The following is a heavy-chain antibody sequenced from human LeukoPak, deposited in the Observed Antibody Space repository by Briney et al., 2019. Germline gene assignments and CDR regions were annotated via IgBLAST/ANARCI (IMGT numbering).Heavy chain of an antibody. D-gene: IGHD2-2*01. V-gene: IGHV4-61*02. J-gene: IGHJ6*03. CDR1: GGSISSGSYY. CDR3: ARAIVVVAMDV. CDR2: IYTSGST. Sequence: SQTLSLTCTVSGGSISSGSYYWSWIRQPAGKGLEWIGRIYTSGSTNYNPSLKSRVTISVDRSKNQFSLKLSSVTAADTAVYYCARAIVVVAMDVWGKGTTVTVSS.